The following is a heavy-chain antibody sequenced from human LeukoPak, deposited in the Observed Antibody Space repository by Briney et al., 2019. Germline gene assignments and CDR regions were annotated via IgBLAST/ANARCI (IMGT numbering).Heavy chain of an antibody. Sequence: GGSLRLSCAASGFTVSSYAMTWVRQAPGKGLEWVSSISSSSSYIYYADSVKGRFTISRDNAENSLYLQMNSLRAEDTAVYYCARAPADIVLMVYATYYYYYYMDVWGKGTTVTVSS. CDR2: ISSSSSYI. CDR3: ARAPADIVLMVYATYYYYYYMDV. J-gene: IGHJ6*03. CDR1: GFTVSSYA. D-gene: IGHD2-8*01. V-gene: IGHV3-21*01.